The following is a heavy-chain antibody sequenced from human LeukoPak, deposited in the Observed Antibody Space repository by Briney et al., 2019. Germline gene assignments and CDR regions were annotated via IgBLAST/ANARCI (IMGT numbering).Heavy chain of an antibody. CDR2: IYYSGST. CDR3: ARDLVGGSYYDY. D-gene: IGHD1-26*01. J-gene: IGHJ4*02. CDR1: GGSISSGDYY. Sequence: SQTLSLTCTVSGGSISSGDYYWSWIRQPPGKGLEWIGYIYYSGSTYYNPSLESRVTISVDTSKNQFSLKLSSVTAADTAVYYCARDLVGGSYYDYWGQGTLVTVSS. V-gene: IGHV4-30-4*01.